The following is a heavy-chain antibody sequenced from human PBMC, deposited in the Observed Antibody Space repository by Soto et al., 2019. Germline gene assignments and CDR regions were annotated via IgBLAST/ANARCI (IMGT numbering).Heavy chain of an antibody. CDR3: ARGPRCINTSCSNDFYHFGLDV. CDR2: INHSGRT. J-gene: IGHJ6*02. V-gene: IGHV4-34*01. D-gene: IGHD2-2*01. CDR1: GGSFSGYV. Sequence: XATLALTCAVYGGSFSGYVWTWVRQAPGKGLEWIGEINHSGRTNTNPSLKSRISTSVDTSKNQFSLRLSSVTAADTAFYYCARGPRCINTSCSNDFYHFGLDVWGQGTSVTVS.